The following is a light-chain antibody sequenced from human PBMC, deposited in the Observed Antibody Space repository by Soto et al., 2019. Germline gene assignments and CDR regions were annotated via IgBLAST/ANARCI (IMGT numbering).Light chain of an antibody. CDR1: QSVSMW. J-gene: IGKJ1*01. Sequence: DTQMTPSPSTLSASVGDSVTITSRDSQSVSMWLAWFQQKPGKAPRLLIYGASDLESGVPSRFSGSGSGTEFTLTISSLQPEDAATYYCQQYNTYLTWTFGQGTKVDIK. CDR2: GAS. CDR3: QQYNTYLTWT. V-gene: IGKV1-5*01.